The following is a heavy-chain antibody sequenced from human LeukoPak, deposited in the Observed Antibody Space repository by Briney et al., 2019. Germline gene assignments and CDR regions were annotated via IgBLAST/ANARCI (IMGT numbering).Heavy chain of an antibody. CDR2: IYHSGST. V-gene: IGHV4-4*02. Sequence: SETLSLTCAVSGGSISSSNWWSWVRQPPGKGLEWIGEIYHSGSTNYNPSLKSRVTISVDKSKNQFSLKLSSVAAADTAVYYCARDYFGSGSCFDYWGQGTLVTVSS. CDR1: GGSISSSNW. J-gene: IGHJ4*02. D-gene: IGHD3-10*01. CDR3: ARDYFGSGSCFDY.